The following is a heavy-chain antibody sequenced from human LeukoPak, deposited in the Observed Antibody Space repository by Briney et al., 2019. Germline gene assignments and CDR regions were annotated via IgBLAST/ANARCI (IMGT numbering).Heavy chain of an antibody. CDR1: AFTFSTSS. CDR2: ISYDGSNK. D-gene: IGHD3-22*01. J-gene: IGHJ6*02. V-gene: IGHV3-30*09. Sequence: PGRSLRLSCAAAAFTFSTSSMHWVRPAPDKVLEWVAVISYDGSNKFYADSAEGRCAISRDNSKNHLYLQMNSLRGYDSAVYYCSRPWSIGYFHDSGGYYPYAMDVWGQGTTVTVSS. CDR3: SRPWSIGYFHDSGGYYPYAMDV.